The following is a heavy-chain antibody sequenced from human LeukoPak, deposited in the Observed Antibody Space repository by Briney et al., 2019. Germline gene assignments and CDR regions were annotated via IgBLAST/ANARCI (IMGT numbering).Heavy chain of an antibody. CDR3: AHRYYYDSSGIRTFDY. Sequence: SGPTLVNAPPPLSLSCTFSGFSLSTRQVGVCCVRQPSVEALVWPALIYWDDDKRYTPSLKTRLTITKDTSKNQVVLTMTNMDPVDTATYYCAHRYYYDSSGIRTFDYWGQGTLVTVSS. CDR1: GFSLSTRQVG. D-gene: IGHD3-22*01. J-gene: IGHJ4*02. V-gene: IGHV2-5*02. CDR2: IYWDDDK.